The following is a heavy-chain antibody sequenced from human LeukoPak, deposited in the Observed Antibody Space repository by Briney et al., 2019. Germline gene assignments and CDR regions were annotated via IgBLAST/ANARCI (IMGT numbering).Heavy chain of an antibody. Sequence: ASVKVSCKASGYTFTSYYMHWVRQAPGQGLEWMGIINPSGGSTSYAQKFQGRVTMTRDTSTSTVYMELSSLRSEDTAVYYCAREYYDILPGYQHFDYWGQGTLVTVSS. CDR3: AREYYDILPGYQHFDY. J-gene: IGHJ4*02. CDR1: GYTFTSYY. CDR2: INPSGGST. D-gene: IGHD3-9*01. V-gene: IGHV1-46*03.